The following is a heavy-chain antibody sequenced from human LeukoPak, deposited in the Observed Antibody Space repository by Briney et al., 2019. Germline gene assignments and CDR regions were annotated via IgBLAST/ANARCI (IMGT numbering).Heavy chain of an antibody. CDR1: GGSISSSSYY. J-gene: IGHJ6*03. CDR3: ARTKAGYNVNYYYYYMDV. D-gene: IGHD5-24*01. CDR2: IYYSGST. Sequence: SETLSLTCTVSGGSISSSSYYWGWIRQPPGKGLEWIGSIYYSGSTNYNPSLKSRVTISVDTSKNQFSLKLSSVTAADTAVYYCARTKAGYNVNYYYYYMDVWGKGTTVTISS. V-gene: IGHV4-39*07.